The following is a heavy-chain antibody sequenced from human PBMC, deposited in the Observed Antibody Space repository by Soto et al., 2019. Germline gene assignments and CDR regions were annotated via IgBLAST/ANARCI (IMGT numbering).Heavy chain of an antibody. V-gene: IGHV1-69*01. Sequence: QVQLVQSGAEVKKPGSSVKVSCKASGGTFSSYAISWVRQAPGQGLEWMGGIIPIFGTANYAQKFQGRVTITADESTSTAYMELSSLTSEDTAVYYCASNFRTIFGVVIIGAYWGQGTLVTVSS. J-gene: IGHJ4*02. CDR2: IIPIFGTA. CDR3: ASNFRTIFGVVIIGAY. CDR1: GGTFSSYA. D-gene: IGHD3-3*01.